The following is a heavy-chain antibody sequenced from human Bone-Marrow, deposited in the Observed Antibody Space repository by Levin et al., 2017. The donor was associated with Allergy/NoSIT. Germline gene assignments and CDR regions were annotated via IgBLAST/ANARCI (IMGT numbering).Heavy chain of an antibody. CDR2: IWSDGNNK. J-gene: IGHJ4*02. V-gene: IGHV3-33*01. CDR3: VRWISDWDYFDY. D-gene: IGHD6-19*01. Sequence: QAGGSLRLSCATSGFTFSRYGMQWVRQAPGKGLDWVALIWSDGNNKYYADSVKGRFTVSRDTSKNIVYLNMNNLGAEDTALYYCVRWISDWDYFDYWGQGTLVTVSS. CDR1: GFTFSRYG.